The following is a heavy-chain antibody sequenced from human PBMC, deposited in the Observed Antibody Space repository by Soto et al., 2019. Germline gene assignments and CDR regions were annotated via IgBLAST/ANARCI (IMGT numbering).Heavy chain of an antibody. Sequence: SETLSLTCTVSGGSIIGYYWSCIRQPAGKGLEWIGRIYSDGSTNYNPSLKSPVTMSVDTSKNQFSLKLTSMTAADTAMYYCARMRAAGTFDYWGQGTLVTVSS. J-gene: IGHJ4*02. CDR3: ARMRAAGTFDY. V-gene: IGHV4-4*07. CDR1: GGSIIGYY. D-gene: IGHD6-13*01. CDR2: IYSDGST.